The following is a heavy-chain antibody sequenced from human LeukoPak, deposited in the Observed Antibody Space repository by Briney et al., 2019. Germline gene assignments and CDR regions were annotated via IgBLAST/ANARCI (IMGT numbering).Heavy chain of an antibody. J-gene: IGHJ4*02. CDR3: AKDVSDYGDYDDY. CDR2: ISYDGSNK. D-gene: IGHD4-17*01. V-gene: IGHV3-30*18. Sequence: TGGSLRLSWAASGFTFSSYGMHWVRQAPGKGLEWVAVISYDGSNKYYADSVKGRFTISRDNSKNTLYLQMNSLRAEDTAVYYCAKDVSDYGDYDDYWGQGTLVTVSS. CDR1: GFTFSSYG.